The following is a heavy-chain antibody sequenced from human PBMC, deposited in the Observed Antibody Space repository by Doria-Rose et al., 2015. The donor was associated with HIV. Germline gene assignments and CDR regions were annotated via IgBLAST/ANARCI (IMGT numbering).Heavy chain of an antibody. J-gene: IGHJ6*03. CDR1: GFSFESYA. V-gene: IGHV3-9*01. D-gene: IGHD3-10*01. CDR3: AKAPIIGPKYYLYMDV. Sequence: ESGGGLVQPGRSLRLSCVGSGFSFESYAMHWVRLAPGKGLEWVAGISWESGAKGNADSVEGRFTIARDNAKKSVYLEMRSLRPEDTAFYYCAKAPIIGPKYYLYMDVWGKGTSVTVSS. CDR2: ISWESGAK.